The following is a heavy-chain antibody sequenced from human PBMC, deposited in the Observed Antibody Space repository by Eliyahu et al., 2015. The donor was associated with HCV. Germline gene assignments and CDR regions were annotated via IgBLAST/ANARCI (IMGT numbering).Heavy chain of an antibody. CDR2: ISHDGSNK. CDR1: XXIFXYYG. Sequence: QVQLVESGGGVVQPGRSLRLSXVGXXXIFXYYGMHWVRQXPGKGLEWVAVISHDGSNKYYADXVKGRFTISRDNSENTLYLQINTLRPEDTAVYYCATGGTGDYIFHHPENWGQGTLVTVSS. CDR3: ATGGTGDYIFHHPEN. D-gene: IGHD4-17*01. J-gene: IGHJ4*02. V-gene: IGHV3-30*03.